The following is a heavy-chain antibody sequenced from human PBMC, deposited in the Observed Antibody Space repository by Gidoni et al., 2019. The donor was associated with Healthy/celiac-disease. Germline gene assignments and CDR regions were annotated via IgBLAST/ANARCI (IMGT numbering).Heavy chain of an antibody. Sequence: GAEVKKPGASVKVSCKVSGYTLTALSMHWVRQAPGKGLEWMGGFDPEDGETIYAQKFQGRVTMTEDTSTDTAYMELSSLRSEDTAVYYCATVIPTRDSSDLDYWGQGTLVTVSS. CDR2: FDPEDGET. V-gene: IGHV1-24*01. J-gene: IGHJ4*02. CDR1: GYTLTALS. D-gene: IGHD3-22*01. CDR3: ATVIPTRDSSDLDY.